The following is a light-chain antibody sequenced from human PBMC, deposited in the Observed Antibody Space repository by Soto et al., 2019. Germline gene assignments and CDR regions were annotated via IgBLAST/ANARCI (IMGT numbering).Light chain of an antibody. Sequence: PGERAPLSCRASQSFRGLLACYQQKPGQAPRLLIYDAYNRATGIPPRFSGSGSGTDFTLTISSVEPEDSAVYYCQQRHRWHITFGQGTLLEI. J-gene: IGKJ5*01. CDR2: DAY. CDR3: QQRHRWHIT. CDR1: QSFRGL. V-gene: IGKV3-11*01.